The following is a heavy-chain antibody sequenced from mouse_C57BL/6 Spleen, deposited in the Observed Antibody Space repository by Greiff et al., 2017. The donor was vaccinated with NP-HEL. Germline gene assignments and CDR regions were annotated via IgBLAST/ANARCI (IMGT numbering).Heavy chain of an antibody. Sequence: EVQVVESGGDLVKPGGSLKLSCAASGFTFSSYGMSWVRQTPDKRLEWVATISSGGSYTYYPDSVKGRFTISRDNAKNTLYLQMSSLKSEDTAMYYCAIITTVVATSPGFAYWGQGTLVTVSA. CDR3: AIITTVVATSPGFAY. J-gene: IGHJ3*01. D-gene: IGHD1-1*01. V-gene: IGHV5-6*01. CDR2: ISSGGSYT. CDR1: GFTFSSYG.